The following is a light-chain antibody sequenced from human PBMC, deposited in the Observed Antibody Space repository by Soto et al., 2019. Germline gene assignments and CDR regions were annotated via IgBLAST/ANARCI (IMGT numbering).Light chain of an antibody. CDR3: QQRSNWPWT. CDR1: QSVSSTY. V-gene: IGKV3D-20*02. Sequence: EIVLTQSPGTLSFFPGERATLSCRASQSVSSTYLAWYQQKPGQAPRLLIYGASSRATGIPARFSGSGSGTDFTLTISSLEPEDFALYYCQQRSNWPWTFGQGTKVDIK. J-gene: IGKJ1*01. CDR2: GAS.